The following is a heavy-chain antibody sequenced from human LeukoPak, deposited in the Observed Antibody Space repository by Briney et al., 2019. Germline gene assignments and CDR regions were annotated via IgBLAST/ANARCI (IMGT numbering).Heavy chain of an antibody. CDR3: ARGEQQLNYYYYYGMDV. J-gene: IGHJ6*04. Sequence: GGSLRLSCAASGFTFSSYSMNWVRQAPGKGLEWVSSISSSSSYIYYADSVKGRFTISRDNAKNSLYLQMNSLRAEDTAVYYCARGEQQLNYYYYYGMDVWGKGTTVTVSS. CDR1: GFTFSSYS. V-gene: IGHV3-21*01. D-gene: IGHD6-13*01. CDR2: ISSSSSYI.